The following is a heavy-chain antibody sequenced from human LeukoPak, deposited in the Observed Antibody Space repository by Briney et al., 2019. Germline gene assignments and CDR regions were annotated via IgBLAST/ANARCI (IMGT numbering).Heavy chain of an antibody. D-gene: IGHD5-12*01. CDR2: ISAYNGNT. CDR3: ARDHSYSGYDIYGMDV. J-gene: IGHJ6*02. V-gene: IGHV1-18*01. CDR1: GYTFTSYG. Sequence: GASVKVSCKASGYTFTSYGISWVRQAPGQGLEWMGWISAYNGNTNYAQKLQGRVTMTTDTSTSTAYMELRSLRSDDTAVSYCARDHSYSGYDIYGMDVWGQGTTVTVSS.